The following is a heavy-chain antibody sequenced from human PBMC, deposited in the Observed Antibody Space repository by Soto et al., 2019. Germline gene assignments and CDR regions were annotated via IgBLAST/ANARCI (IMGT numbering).Heavy chain of an antibody. CDR2: INDRGSI. Sequence: QVQLQQWGAGPLRPLETLSLTCGVSGGSFSGYYWAWIRQSPGKGLEWIGEINDRGSINYNPSLKSRVSFSVDTSKNHYPLNLGSVTAADTAVYYCARESHDILTGPPWVWYFDLWGRGTLVTVSS. CDR1: GGSFSGYY. CDR3: ARESHDILTGPPWVWYFDL. J-gene: IGHJ2*01. V-gene: IGHV4-34*01. D-gene: IGHD3-9*01.